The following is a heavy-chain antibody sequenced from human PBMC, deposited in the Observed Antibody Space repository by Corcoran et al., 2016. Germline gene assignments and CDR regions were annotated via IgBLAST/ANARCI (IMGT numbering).Heavy chain of an antibody. CDR3: ARVGYGSVSSYRYFDY. D-gene: IGHD3-10*01. CDR2: IYRGGGA. J-gene: IGHJ4*02. Sequence: EVQLVESGGGLIQPGGSLRLSCAASGFTVSGNYMSWVRQAPGKGLECVSLIYRGGGAYYADSVKGRFTISRDNSKNTLYLQMNSLRAEDTAVYYCARVGYGSVSSYRYFDYWGQGTLVTVSS. V-gene: IGHV3-53*01. CDR1: GFTVSGNY.